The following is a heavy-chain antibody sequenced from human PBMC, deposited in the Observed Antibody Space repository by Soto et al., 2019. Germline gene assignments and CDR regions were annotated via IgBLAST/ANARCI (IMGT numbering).Heavy chain of an antibody. Sequence: QVQLVQSGAEVNKPGASVKVSCKASGYTFTSYGISWVRQAPGQGLEWLGSISAYNGNTNYAQKRQVRVTMTTDTSTSTAYMELGSLTSDETAVYSCARDPPEVGATRERSEYGGQGTLVTPS. CDR2: ISAYNGNT. D-gene: IGHD1-26*01. CDR1: GYTFTSYG. CDR3: ARDPPEVGATRERSEY. J-gene: IGHJ4*02. V-gene: IGHV1-18*01.